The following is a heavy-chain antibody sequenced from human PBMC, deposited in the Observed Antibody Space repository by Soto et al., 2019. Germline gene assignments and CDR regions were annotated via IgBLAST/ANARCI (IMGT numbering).Heavy chain of an antibody. V-gene: IGHV4-59*01. J-gene: IGHJ4*02. CDR3: ASVTFGGVVLAH. CDR2: IYFNGNT. Sequence: PSGNPSHTCTVSSSSFSKNHWGWVRQPSGKGLEWIGYIYFNGNTNYNPSLKRRVTISIDTSKKQISLNLTSVTDADTAVYYCASVTFGGVVLAHWGQGTLVTVSS. D-gene: IGHD3-16*01. CDR1: SSSFSKNH.